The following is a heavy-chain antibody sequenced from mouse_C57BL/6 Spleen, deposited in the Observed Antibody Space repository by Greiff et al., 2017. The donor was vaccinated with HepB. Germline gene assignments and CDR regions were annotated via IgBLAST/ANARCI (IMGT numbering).Heavy chain of an antibody. V-gene: IGHV1-9*01. J-gene: IGHJ3*01. CDR3: ARTWYGNYLFAY. Sequence: VQLQQSGAELMKPGASVKLSCKATGYTFTGYWIEWVKQRPGHGLEWIGEILPGSGSTNHNEKFKGKATFTADTSSNTAYMQLSSLTTEDSAIYYCARTWYGNYLFAYWGQGTLVTVSA. D-gene: IGHD2-10*02. CDR2: ILPGSGST. CDR1: GYTFTGYW.